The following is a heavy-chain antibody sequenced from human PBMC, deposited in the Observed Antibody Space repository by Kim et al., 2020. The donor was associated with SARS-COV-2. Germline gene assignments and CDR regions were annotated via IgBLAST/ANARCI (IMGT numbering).Heavy chain of an antibody. D-gene: IGHD4-17*01. CDR3: ARDGGDYGGTLDY. J-gene: IGHJ4*02. Sequence: YPDSVKDRFTISRDNSKNTLYLQMNSRRAEDTAVYYCARDGGDYGGTLDYWGQGTLVTVSS. V-gene: IGHV3-30*03.